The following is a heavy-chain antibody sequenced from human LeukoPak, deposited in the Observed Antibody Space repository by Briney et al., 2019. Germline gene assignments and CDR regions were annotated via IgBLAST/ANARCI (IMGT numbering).Heavy chain of an antibody. D-gene: IGHD3-3*01. V-gene: IGHV3-23*01. J-gene: IGHJ4*02. CDR2: ISGSGGST. CDR1: GFTFSSYA. Sequence: GGSLRLSCAASGFTFSSYAMSWVRQAPGKGLEWVSAISGSGGSTYYADSVKGRFTISRDNSKNTLYLQMNSLRAEDTAVYYCASRDFWSGYYYKDWGQGTLVTVSS. CDR3: ASRDFWSGYYYKD.